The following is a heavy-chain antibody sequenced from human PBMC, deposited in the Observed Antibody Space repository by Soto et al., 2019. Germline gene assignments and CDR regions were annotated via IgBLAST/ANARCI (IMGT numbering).Heavy chain of an antibody. CDR3: ARSRITMVRGVLLDYYGMDV. V-gene: IGHV4-59*01. Sequence: SETLSLTCTVSGGSISSYYWSWIRQPPGKGLEWIGYIYYSGSTNYNPSLKSRVTISVDTSKNQFSLKLSSVTAADTAVYYCARSRITMVRGVLLDYYGMDVWGQGTTVTVSS. D-gene: IGHD3-10*01. J-gene: IGHJ6*02. CDR1: GGSISSYY. CDR2: IYYSGST.